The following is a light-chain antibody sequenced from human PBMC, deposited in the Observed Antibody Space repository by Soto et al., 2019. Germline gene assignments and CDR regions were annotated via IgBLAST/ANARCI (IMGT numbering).Light chain of an antibody. CDR3: CSYAGSGTFVL. CDR1: SSDIGSYNL. J-gene: IGLJ2*01. V-gene: IGLV2-23*03. Sequence: QSVLTQPASVSGSPGQSITISCTGTSSDIGSYNLVSWYQQYPGKAPKLMIYEGTKRPSAVSNRFSGSKSGDTASLTISGLQAEDEADYYCCSYAGSGTFVLFGGGTKLTVL. CDR2: EGT.